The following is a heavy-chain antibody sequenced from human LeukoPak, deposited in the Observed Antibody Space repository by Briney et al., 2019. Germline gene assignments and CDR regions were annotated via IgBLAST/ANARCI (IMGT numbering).Heavy chain of an antibody. CDR2: INSDGSST. D-gene: IGHD6-19*01. Sequence: GGSLSLSCAASGFTFSSYWMHWVRQAPGKGLVWVSRINSDGSSTSYADSVKGRFTISRDNAKNTLYLQMNSLRAEDTAVYYCATHAGQWLVPFDYWGQGTLVTVSS. CDR3: ATHAGQWLVPFDY. CDR1: GFTFSSYW. V-gene: IGHV3-74*01. J-gene: IGHJ4*02.